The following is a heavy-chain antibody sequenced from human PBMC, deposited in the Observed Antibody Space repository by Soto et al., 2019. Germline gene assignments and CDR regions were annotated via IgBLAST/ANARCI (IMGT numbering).Heavy chain of an antibody. D-gene: IGHD6-13*01. J-gene: IGHJ1*01. V-gene: IGHV3-21*01. Sequence: EVQLVESGGGLVKPGGSLRLSCAASGFTFSSYSMNWVRQAPGKGLEWISFISSSSGYIYYADSVKGRFTISRDNAKNSLYLQMYSLRAEDTAVYYCATVYSSSSHTPAGHFQHWGQGTLVTVSS. CDR2: ISSSSGYI. CDR1: GFTFSSYS. CDR3: ATVYSSSSHTPAGHFQH.